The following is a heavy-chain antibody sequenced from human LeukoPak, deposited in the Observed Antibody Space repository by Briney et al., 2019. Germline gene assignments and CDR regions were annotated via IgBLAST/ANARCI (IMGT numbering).Heavy chain of an antibody. Sequence: AGGSLRLSCAASGFTVSSNYMSWVRQAPGKGLEWVSVIYSGGSTYYADSVKGRFTISRDNSKNTLYLQMNSLRAEDTAVYYCASLYSGSYPGWGQGTLVTVSS. D-gene: IGHD1-26*01. J-gene: IGHJ4*02. V-gene: IGHV3-66*01. CDR3: ASLYSGSYPG. CDR1: GFTVSSNY. CDR2: IYSGGST.